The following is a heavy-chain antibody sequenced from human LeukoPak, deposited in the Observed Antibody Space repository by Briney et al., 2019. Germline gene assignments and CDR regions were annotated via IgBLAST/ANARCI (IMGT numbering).Heavy chain of an antibody. CDR1: GVSISSSSYY. D-gene: IGHD4-23*01. CDR3: ARQADYGGGDNWFDP. V-gene: IGHV4-39*01. Sequence: SETLSLTCTVSGVSISSSSYYWGWIRQPPGKGLEWIGGIYYSGSTYYNPSLKSRVTISVDTSKNQFSLKLSSATAADTAVYYCARQADYGGGDNWFDPWGQGTLVTVSS. J-gene: IGHJ5*02. CDR2: IYYSGST.